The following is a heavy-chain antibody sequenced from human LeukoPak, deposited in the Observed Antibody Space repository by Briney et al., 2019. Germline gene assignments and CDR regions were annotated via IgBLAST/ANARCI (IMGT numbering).Heavy chain of an antibody. J-gene: IGHJ1*01. V-gene: IGHV1-69*06. D-gene: IGHD2-15*01. Sequence: SVKVSCKASGGTFSSFAISWVRQAPGQGLEWMGGIIPIFGTANYAQKLQGRVTITADKSTSTAYMELSSLRSEDTALYYCASSAGAEYFQHWGQGTLVTVPS. CDR3: ASSAGAEYFQH. CDR2: IIPIFGTA. CDR1: GGTFSSFA.